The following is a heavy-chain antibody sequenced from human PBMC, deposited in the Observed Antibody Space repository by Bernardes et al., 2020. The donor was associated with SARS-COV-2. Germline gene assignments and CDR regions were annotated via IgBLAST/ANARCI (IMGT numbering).Heavy chain of an antibody. CDR3: ARDGLYYYDRSGYYNHHFDY. Sequence: GYLSRSGAAAGFTFSHFWRTWVRPAPGKGLEWVASIKQDGSETHCVDSVKGRFTISRDNAKNSLYLQMNSLRAEDTAVYYCARDGLYYYDRSGYYNHHFDYWGQGTLGTVSS. V-gene: IGHV3-7*01. CDR2: IKQDGSET. J-gene: IGHJ4*02. CDR1: GFTFSHFW. D-gene: IGHD3-22*01.